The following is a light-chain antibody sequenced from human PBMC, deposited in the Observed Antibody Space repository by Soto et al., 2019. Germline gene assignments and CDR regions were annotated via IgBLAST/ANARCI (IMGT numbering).Light chain of an antibody. CDR3: QQYNSYRT. CDR1: QSISSW. V-gene: IGKV1-5*01. J-gene: IGKJ1*01. Sequence: TQSPGTLSLSPGERATLSCRASQSISSWLAWYQQKPGKAPKLLIYDASSLESGVPSRFSGSGSGTEFTLTISSLQPDDFATYYCQQYNSYRTFGQGTKVEIK. CDR2: DAS.